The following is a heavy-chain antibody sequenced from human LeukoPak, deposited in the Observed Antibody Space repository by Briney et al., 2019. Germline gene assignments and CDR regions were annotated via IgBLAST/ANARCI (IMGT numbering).Heavy chain of an antibody. Sequence: PGGSLRLSCVVSGFTFSNYGMNWVRQAPGKGLEWVSYISSSASTIYYADSVKGRFTISRDNAKNSLYLQMNSLRDEDAAVYYCAREAPFDYWGQGTLVTVSS. CDR3: AREAPFDY. V-gene: IGHV3-48*02. J-gene: IGHJ4*02. CDR1: GFTFSNYG. CDR2: ISSSASTI.